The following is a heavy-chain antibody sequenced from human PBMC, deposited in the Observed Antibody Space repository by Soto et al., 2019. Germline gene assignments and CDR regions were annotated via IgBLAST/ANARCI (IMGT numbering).Heavy chain of an antibody. D-gene: IGHD4-17*01. Sequence: GGSLRLSCAASGFTFSSYGMHWVRQAPGEGLEWVAVISYDGSNKYYADSVKGRFTISRDNSKNTLYLQMNSLRAEDTAVYYCAKNYGDSQDYYYYGMDVWGQGTTVTVSS. J-gene: IGHJ6*02. V-gene: IGHV3-30*18. CDR1: GFTFSSYG. CDR2: ISYDGSNK. CDR3: AKNYGDSQDYYYYGMDV.